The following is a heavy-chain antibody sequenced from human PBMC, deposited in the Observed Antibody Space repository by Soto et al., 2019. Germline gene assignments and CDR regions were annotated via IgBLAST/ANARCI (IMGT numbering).Heavy chain of an antibody. CDR1: GGTFSTYA. V-gene: IGHV1-69*12. D-gene: IGHD5-18*01. CDR3: ASGIQLWLRRINNGYSG. CDR2: IIPMFCTA. Sequence: QVQLVQSGAEVKKPESSVKVSCKAPGGTFSTYAISWVRQAPGQGLEWMGGIIPMFCTANYVQRFQDRVTITADESTNTVYMELSSLRSEDTAVYFCASGIQLWLRRINNGYSGWGQGTLVTVSS. J-gene: IGHJ4*02.